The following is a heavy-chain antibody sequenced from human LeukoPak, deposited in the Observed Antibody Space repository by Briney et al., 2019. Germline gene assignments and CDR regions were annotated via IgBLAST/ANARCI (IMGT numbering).Heavy chain of an antibody. CDR2: IHYGGNT. J-gene: IGHJ4*02. D-gene: IGHD3-9*01. Sequence: SETLSLTCSVSGGSISGHYWSWIRQPPGKGLEWIGYIHYGGNTDYNPSLQSRVSILVDTPKNQFSLRLTFVTAADTAVYYCARRGPGYPYSFDYWGQGALVTVSS. CDR1: GGSISGHY. V-gene: IGHV4-59*11. CDR3: ARRGPGYPYSFDY.